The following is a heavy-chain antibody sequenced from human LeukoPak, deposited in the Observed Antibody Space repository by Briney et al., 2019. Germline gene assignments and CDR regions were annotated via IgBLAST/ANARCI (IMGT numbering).Heavy chain of an antibody. V-gene: IGHV3-48*03. J-gene: IGHJ6*03. D-gene: IGHD3-9*01. CDR3: ATAHGLRYFMDV. Sequence: GGSLRLSCAASEFSLGDYEIHWVRQAPGKGLEWLSYISSSGLYIHYADSVKGRFNVSRDNGEEEVYLQMKSLRADDTAVYYCATAHGLRYFMDVWGKGTTVSVSS. CDR2: ISSSGLYI. CDR1: EFSLGDYE.